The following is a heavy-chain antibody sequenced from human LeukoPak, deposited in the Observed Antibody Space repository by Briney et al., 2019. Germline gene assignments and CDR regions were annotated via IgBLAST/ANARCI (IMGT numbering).Heavy chain of an antibody. V-gene: IGHV4-59*01. CDR2: ISYSGNT. CDR3: ARDDYRGVTNFDP. CDR1: GGSISPYF. D-gene: IGHD3-10*01. Sequence: SETLSLTCTVSGGSISPYFWSWIRQRPGKGLEWIGYISYSGNTNYNPSLKSRVTISVDTAKNQVSLQLTSVTAVDTAVYYCARDDYRGVTNFDPWGQGTLVTVSS. J-gene: IGHJ5*02.